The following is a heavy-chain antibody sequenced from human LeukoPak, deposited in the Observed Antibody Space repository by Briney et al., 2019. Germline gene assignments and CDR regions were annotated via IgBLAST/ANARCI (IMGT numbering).Heavy chain of an antibody. Sequence: SETLSLTCTVSGGSISSYYWSWIRQPPGQGLEWIGYIYYSGSTNYNPSLKSRVTISVDTSKNQFSLKLSSVTAADTAVYYCARGSYYDFWSGSTNNGMDVWGQGTTVTVSS. J-gene: IGHJ6*02. V-gene: IGHV4-59*01. CDR2: IYYSGST. CDR3: ARGSYYDFWSGSTNNGMDV. D-gene: IGHD3-3*01. CDR1: GGSISSYY.